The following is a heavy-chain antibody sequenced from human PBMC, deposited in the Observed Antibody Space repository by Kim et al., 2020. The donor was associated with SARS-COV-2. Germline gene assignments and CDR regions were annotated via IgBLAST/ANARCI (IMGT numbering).Heavy chain of an antibody. CDR2: ISGSSRNI. D-gene: IGHD3-22*01. V-gene: IGHV3-11*01. CDR3: ARGLDSGYLFDL. CDR1: GFPFSDDY. J-gene: IGHJ4*02. Sequence: GGSLRLSCVGSGFPFSDDYMTWIRQAPGKGLEWLSSISGSSRNIFYADSVKGRFTISRDNAANSVSLQMTSLRADDTAAYYCARGLDSGYLFDLWGQGT.